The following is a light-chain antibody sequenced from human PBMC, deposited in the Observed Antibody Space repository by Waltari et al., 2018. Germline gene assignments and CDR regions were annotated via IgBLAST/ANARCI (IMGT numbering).Light chain of an antibody. CDR3: QHYGSSTYT. V-gene: IGKV3-20*01. CDR1: QSVSSTY. J-gene: IGKJ2*01. CDR2: GAF. Sequence: EIVLTQSPGTLSLSPGERATLSCRASQSVSSTYLAWYQQKPGQAPRLLIYGAFNRATGIPDWFSGSGSGTDCTLTISRLEPEDFAVYYCQHYGSSTYTFGQGTKLEIK.